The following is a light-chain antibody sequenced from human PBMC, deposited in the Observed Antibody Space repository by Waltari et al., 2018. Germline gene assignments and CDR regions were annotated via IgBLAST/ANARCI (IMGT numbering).Light chain of an antibody. CDR3: QSYDTSLSVV. J-gene: IGLJ3*02. V-gene: IGLV1-40*01. CDR2: GSS. CDR1: GSNIGAGDH. Sequence: QSVLTQPPSVSGAPGQRVTISCPGRGSNIGAGDHVHWYQQPPRAAPKLLIYGSSSRPLGVPDRFFGSTSGTSASLAIIGLQAEDEADYYCQSYDTSLSVVFGGGTKLTVL.